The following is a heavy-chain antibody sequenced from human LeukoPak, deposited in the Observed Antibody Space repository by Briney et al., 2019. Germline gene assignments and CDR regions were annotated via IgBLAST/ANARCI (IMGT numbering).Heavy chain of an antibody. D-gene: IGHD4-17*01. CDR3: ASLREVTTGLGYYYGMDV. CDR2: ISAYNGNT. Sequence: ASVKVSCKASGYTFTSYGISWVRQAPGQGLEWMGWISAYNGNTNYAQKLQGRVTMTTDTSTSTAYMELRSLRSDDTAVYYCASLREVTTGLGYYYGMDVWGQGTTVTVSS. J-gene: IGHJ6*02. V-gene: IGHV1-18*01. CDR1: GYTFTSYG.